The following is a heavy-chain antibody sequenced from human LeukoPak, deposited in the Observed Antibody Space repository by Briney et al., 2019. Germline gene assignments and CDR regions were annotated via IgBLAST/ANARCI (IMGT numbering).Heavy chain of an antibody. CDR2: IYYSGST. CDR1: GGSIGSYY. D-gene: IGHD6-13*01. Sequence: SETLSLTCTVSGGSIGSYYWSWIRQPPGKGLEWIGYIYYSGSTNYNPSLKSRVTISLDTSKNQFSMNLISVTAADTAVYYCAREGVAAAGKLGYWGQGTLVTVSS. V-gene: IGHV4-59*01. CDR3: AREGVAAAGKLGY. J-gene: IGHJ4*02.